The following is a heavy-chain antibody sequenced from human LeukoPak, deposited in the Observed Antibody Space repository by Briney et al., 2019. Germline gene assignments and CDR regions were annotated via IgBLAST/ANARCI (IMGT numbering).Heavy chain of an antibody. CDR3: AKDPTDFDSSGQTYFDY. CDR2: ISSSSSYI. Sequence: SGGSLRLSCAASGFTFSSYSMNWVRQAPGKGLEWVSSISSSSSYIYYADSVKGRFTISRDNSKNTLYLQMNSLRAEDTAIYYCAKDPTDFDSSGQTYFDYWGQGTPVTVSS. D-gene: IGHD3-22*01. V-gene: IGHV3-21*04. J-gene: IGHJ4*02. CDR1: GFTFSSYS.